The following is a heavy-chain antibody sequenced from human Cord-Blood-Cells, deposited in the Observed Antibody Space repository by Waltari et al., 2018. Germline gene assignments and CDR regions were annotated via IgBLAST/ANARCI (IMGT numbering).Heavy chain of an antibody. CDR1: GGSISSGSYY. D-gene: IGHD3-10*01. CDR3: ARSTYYYGSGSYYDAFDI. CDR2: IYTSGST. V-gene: IGHV4-61*09. J-gene: IGHJ3*02. Sequence: QVQLQESGPGLVKPSQTLSLTCTVSGGSISSGSYYWSWIRQPAGKGLEWIGYIYTSGSTNYNPSLKSRVTISVDTSKTQFSLKLSSVTAADTAVYYCARSTYYYGSGSYYDAFDIWGQGTMVTVSS.